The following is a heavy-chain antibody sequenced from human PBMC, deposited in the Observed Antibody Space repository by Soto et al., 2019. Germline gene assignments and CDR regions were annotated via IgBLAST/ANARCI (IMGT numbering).Heavy chain of an antibody. V-gene: IGHV3-15*07. CDR3: TSHPGIAAAYPYLDYYYYGMDV. J-gene: IGHJ6*02. CDR2: IKSKTDGGTT. D-gene: IGHD6-13*01. CDR1: GFTFSNAW. Sequence: GGSLRLSCAASGFTFSNAWMNWVRQAPGKGLEWVGRIKSKTDGGTTDYAAPGKGRFTISRDDSKNTLYLQMNSLKTEDTAVYYCTSHPGIAAAYPYLDYYYYGMDVWGQGTTVTVSS.